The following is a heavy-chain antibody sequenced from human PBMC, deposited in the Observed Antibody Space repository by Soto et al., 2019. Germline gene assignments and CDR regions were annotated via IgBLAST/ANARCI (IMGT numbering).Heavy chain of an antibody. Sequence: QVQLVQSGAEVKKPGASVKVSCKASGYTFTSYAISWVRQAPGQGLELMGWISAYTGNTNYAQKLQGRVTMTTDTATSTAYMELGRLESDGTDVYYGARDFSPMNMLGEGTMVTVSS. V-gene: IGHV1-18*01. CDR3: ARDFSPMNM. J-gene: IGHJ3*02. CDR2: ISAYTGNT. CDR1: GYTFTSYA.